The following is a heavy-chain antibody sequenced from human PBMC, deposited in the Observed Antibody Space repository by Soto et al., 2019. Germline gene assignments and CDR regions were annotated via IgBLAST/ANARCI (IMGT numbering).Heavy chain of an antibody. CDR3: ARGPPFH. Sequence: SETLSLTCTVSGGSISSSSWSWIRQPPGKGLEWIGYIYYSGSTNYNPSLKSRVTISVDRSKNQFSLKLSSVTAADTAVYYCARGPPFHWGQGTLVTVSS. CDR2: IYYSGST. V-gene: IGHV4-59*12. D-gene: IGHD3-16*01. J-gene: IGHJ4*02. CDR1: GGSISSSS.